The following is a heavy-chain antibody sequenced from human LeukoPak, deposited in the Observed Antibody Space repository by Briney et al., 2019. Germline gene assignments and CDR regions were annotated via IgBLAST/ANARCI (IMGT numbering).Heavy chain of an antibody. CDR3: DGIRDSGSYYDY. CDR1: GGSISSSSYY. V-gene: IGHV4-39*01. Sequence: PSETLSLTGTVSGGSISSSSYYWSWIRHPPGKELEWIGSIYYSGSTYYNPSLKSRVTISVDTSKNQFSLKLSSVTAADFVLQAEDGIRDSGSYYDYWGQGTLVTVSS. J-gene: IGHJ4*02. D-gene: IGHD1-26*01. CDR2: IYYSGST.